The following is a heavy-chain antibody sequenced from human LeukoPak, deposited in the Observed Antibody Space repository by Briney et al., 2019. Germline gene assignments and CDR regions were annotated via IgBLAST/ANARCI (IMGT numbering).Heavy chain of an antibody. D-gene: IGHD3-10*01. CDR2: IKQDGSEK. Sequence: HPGGSLRLSCAASGFTFSSYWLSWVRQAPGKGLEWVANIKQDGSEKYYVDSVKGRFTISRDNAKNSLYLQMNSLGDEDTAVYYSARDYGPESYINYWGHGTLVTVSS. J-gene: IGHJ4*01. CDR1: GFTFSSYW. V-gene: IGHV3-7*01. CDR3: ARDYGPESYINY.